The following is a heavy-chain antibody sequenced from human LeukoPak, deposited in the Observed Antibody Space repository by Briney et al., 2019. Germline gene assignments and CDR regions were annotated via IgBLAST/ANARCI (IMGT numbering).Heavy chain of an antibody. J-gene: IGHJ4*02. V-gene: IGHV1-69*01. D-gene: IGHD1-26*01. CDR3: AREVVGATTYYFDY. CDR1: GGTFSSYA. CDR2: IIPIFGTA. Sequence: ASVKVSCKASGGTFSSYAISWVRQAPGQGLEWMGGIIPIFGTANYAQKFQGRVTIIADESTSTAYMELSSLRSEDTAVYYCAREVVGATTYYFDYWGQGTLVTVSS.